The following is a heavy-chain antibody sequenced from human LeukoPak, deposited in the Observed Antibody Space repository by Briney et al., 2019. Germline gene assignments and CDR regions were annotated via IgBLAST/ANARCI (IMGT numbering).Heavy chain of an antibody. J-gene: IGHJ4*02. CDR2: INDSGSV. CDR1: SGSFSGYY. V-gene: IGHV4-34*01. Sequence: AETLSLTCAVYSGSFSGYYWSWIRQPPGKGLEWIGEINDSGSVNCNPSLKNRVTLSVDTSKNQFSLRLSSVAAADTAVYYCARRLVDSGASQVSDDWGQGTLVTVSS. CDR3: ARRLVDSGASQVSDD. D-gene: IGHD2-15*01.